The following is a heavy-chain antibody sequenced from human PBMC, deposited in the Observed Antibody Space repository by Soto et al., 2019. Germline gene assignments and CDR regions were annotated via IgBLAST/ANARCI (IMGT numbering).Heavy chain of an antibody. V-gene: IGHV1-18*01. Sequence: ASVKVSCKASGYTFTSYGISWVRQAPGQGLEWMGGISAYNGDTNYAQNLQGRVTMTTDTSASTAYMELRSLRSDDTAVYYCARDYCSGGSCYYDYWGLGTLVTVSS. CDR1: GYTFTSYG. D-gene: IGHD2-15*01. J-gene: IGHJ4*02. CDR2: ISAYNGDT. CDR3: ARDYCSGGSCYYDY.